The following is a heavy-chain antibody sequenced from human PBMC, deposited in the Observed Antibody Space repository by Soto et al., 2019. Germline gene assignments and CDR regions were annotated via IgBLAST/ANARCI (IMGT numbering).Heavy chain of an antibody. CDR2: IYHSGST. J-gene: IGHJ3*02. Sequence: SETLSLTCAVSGGSISSGGYSWSWIRQPPGKGLEWIGYIYHSGSTYYNPPLKSRVTISVDRSKNQFSLKLSSVTAADTAVYYCARGHSTTMIVDALDDAFDIWGQGTMVTVSS. CDR1: GGSISSGGYS. CDR3: ARGHSTTMIVDALDDAFDI. D-gene: IGHD3-22*01. V-gene: IGHV4-30-2*01.